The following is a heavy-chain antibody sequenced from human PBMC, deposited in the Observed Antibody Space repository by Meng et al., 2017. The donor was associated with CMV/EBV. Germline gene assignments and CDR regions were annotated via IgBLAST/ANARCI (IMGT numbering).Heavy chain of an antibody. CDR1: GFTVSSNY. D-gene: IGHD2-2*01. J-gene: IGHJ5*02. CDR3: ATAYCSSTSCYT. CDR2: IYSGGST. Sequence: GGSLRLSCAASGFTVSSNYMSWVRQAPGKGLEWVSVIYSGGSTYYADSVKGRFTISRDNSKNTLYLQMNSPRAEDTAVYYCATAYCSSTSCYTWGQGTLVTVSS. V-gene: IGHV3-53*01.